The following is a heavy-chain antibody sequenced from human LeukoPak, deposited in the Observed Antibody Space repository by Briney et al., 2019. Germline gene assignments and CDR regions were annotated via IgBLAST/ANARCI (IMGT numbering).Heavy chain of an antibody. Sequence: GGSLRLSCAASGFTFSTYEMNWVRQAPGKGLEWVSYISSNVSITYYADSVKGRFTISRDNAKNLVFLQMNSLRVEDTAVYYCVRDGRGYCGSTSCRPFDYWGQGILVTVSS. CDR3: VRDGRGYCGSTSCRPFDY. D-gene: IGHD2-2*01. J-gene: IGHJ4*02. V-gene: IGHV3-48*03. CDR1: GFTFSTYE. CDR2: ISSNVSIT.